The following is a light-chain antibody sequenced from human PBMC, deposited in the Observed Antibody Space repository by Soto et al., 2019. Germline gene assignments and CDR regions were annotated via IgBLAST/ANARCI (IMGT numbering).Light chain of an antibody. J-gene: IGLJ2*01. Sequence: QSVLTQPASVSGSPGQSITISCTGTSSDVGGYNYVSWYQQHPGKAPKLMIYDVSSRPSGVSNRFSGSKSGTTASLTISGLQAEDEADYYCSSYTSSTTVVFGGGTKVTVL. V-gene: IGLV2-14*01. CDR2: DVS. CDR3: SSYTSSTTVV. CDR1: SSDVGGYNY.